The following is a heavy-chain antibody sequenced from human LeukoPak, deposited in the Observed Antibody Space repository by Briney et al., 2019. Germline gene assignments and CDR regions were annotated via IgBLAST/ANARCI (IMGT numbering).Heavy chain of an antibody. CDR1: GYTFTSYY. J-gene: IGHJ6*03. CDR3: ARVSGWLVPEQASYYYYYMDV. CDR2: INPSGGST. Sequence: ASVKVSCKASGYTFTSYYMYWVRQAPGQGLEWMGIINPSGGSTSYAQKFQGRATMTRDTSTSTVYMELSSLRSEDTAVYYCARVSGWLVPEQASYYYYYMDVWGKGTTVTVSS. V-gene: IGHV1-46*01. D-gene: IGHD6-19*01.